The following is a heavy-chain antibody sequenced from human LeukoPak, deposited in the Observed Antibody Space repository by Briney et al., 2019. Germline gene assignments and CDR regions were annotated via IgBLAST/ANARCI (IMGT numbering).Heavy chain of an antibody. CDR1: GFTFSHFW. J-gene: IGHJ4*02. CDR3: AREDGYCSGGNCYSYFDS. Sequence: GGSLRLSCAASGFTFSHFWMSWVRQAPGKGLEWVAYIKKTGSETYYVDSVKGRFTITRDNTRNSLFLQLYSLRAEDTAVYFCAREDGYCSGGNCYSYFDSWGQGTPVTVSS. D-gene: IGHD2-15*01. CDR2: IKKTGSET. V-gene: IGHV3-7*01.